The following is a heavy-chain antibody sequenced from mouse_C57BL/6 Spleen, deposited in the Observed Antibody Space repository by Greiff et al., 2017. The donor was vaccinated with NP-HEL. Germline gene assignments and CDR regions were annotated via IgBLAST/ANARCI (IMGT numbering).Heavy chain of an antibody. V-gene: IGHV1-18*01. CDR3: ARRNYYGSSP. CDR1: GYTFTDYN. CDR2: INPNNGGT. J-gene: IGHJ3*01. Sequence: VHVKQSGPELVKPGASVKIPCKASGYTFTDYNMDWVKQSHGKSLEWIGDINPNNGGTIYNQKFKGKATLTVDKSSSTAYMELRSLTSEDTAVYYCARRNYYGSSPWGQGTLVTVSA. D-gene: IGHD1-1*01.